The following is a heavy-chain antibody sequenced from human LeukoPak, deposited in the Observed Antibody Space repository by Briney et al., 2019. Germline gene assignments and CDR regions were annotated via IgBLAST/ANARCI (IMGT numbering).Heavy chain of an antibody. CDR3: ARGITASRPTPSNRYYYYYYMDV. CDR2: INHSGST. Sequence: SETLSLTCAVYGGSFSGYYWSWIRQPPGKGLEWIGEINHSGSTNYNPSLKSRVTISVDTSKNQFSLKLSSVTAADTAVYCCARGITASRPTPSNRYYYYYYMDVWGKGTTVTISS. V-gene: IGHV4-34*01. CDR1: GGSFSGYY. D-gene: IGHD5-24*01. J-gene: IGHJ6*03.